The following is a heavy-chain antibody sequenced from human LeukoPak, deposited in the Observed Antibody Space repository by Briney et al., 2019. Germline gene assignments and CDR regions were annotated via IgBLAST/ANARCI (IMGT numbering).Heavy chain of an antibody. D-gene: IGHD6-13*01. CDR2: VYYSGST. CDR3: AKSYSSTWYGDFDY. J-gene: IGHJ4*02. CDR1: GGSLSSYY. V-gene: IGHV4-59*08. Sequence: PSETLSLTRTVSGGSLSSYYWSWIRQPPGKGLEWIGYVYYSGSTNYNPSLKSRVTISVDTSKNQFSLSLTSVTAADTAVHYCAKSYSSTWYGDFDYWGQGTLVTVSS.